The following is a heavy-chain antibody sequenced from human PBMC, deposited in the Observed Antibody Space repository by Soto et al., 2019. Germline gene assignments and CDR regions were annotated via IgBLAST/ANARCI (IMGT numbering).Heavy chain of an antibody. D-gene: IGHD3-16*01. CDR3: ARDWGQTTGLSFDY. CDR2: ISSSGSTI. CDR1: GFTFTSYE. V-gene: IGHV3-48*03. J-gene: IGHJ4*02. Sequence: GGSLRLSCAASGFTFTSYEMNWVRQAPGKGLEWVSYISSSGSTIYYADSVKGRFTISRDNAKNSLHLQMNSLRAEDTAVYYCARDWGQTTGLSFDYWGQGTLVTVS.